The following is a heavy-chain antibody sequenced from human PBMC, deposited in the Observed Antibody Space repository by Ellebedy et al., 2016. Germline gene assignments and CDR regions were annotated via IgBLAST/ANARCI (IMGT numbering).Heavy chain of an antibody. CDR1: GGSISSGGYY. Sequence: SETLSLTXTVSGGSISSGGYYWSWIRQHPGKGLEWIGYIYYSGSTYYNPSLKSRVTISVDTSKNQFSLKLSSVTAADTAVYYCARDRRSGSGSYYFDYWGQGTLVTVSS. CDR2: IYYSGST. D-gene: IGHD3-10*01. V-gene: IGHV4-31*03. J-gene: IGHJ4*02. CDR3: ARDRRSGSGSYYFDY.